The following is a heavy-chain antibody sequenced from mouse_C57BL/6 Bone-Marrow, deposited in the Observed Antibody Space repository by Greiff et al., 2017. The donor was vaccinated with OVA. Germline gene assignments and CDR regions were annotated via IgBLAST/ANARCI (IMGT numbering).Heavy chain of an antibody. J-gene: IGHJ3*01. Sequence: VQVVESGAELVRPGASVKLSCKASGYTFTDYYINWVKQRPGQGLEWIARIYPGSGNTYYNEKFKGKATLTAEKSSSTAYMQLSSLTSEDSAVYFCARYYGSKGNWFAHWGQGTLVTVSA. CDR2: IYPGSGNT. CDR3: ARYYGSKGNWFAH. V-gene: IGHV1-76*01. D-gene: IGHD1-1*01. CDR1: GYTFTDYY.